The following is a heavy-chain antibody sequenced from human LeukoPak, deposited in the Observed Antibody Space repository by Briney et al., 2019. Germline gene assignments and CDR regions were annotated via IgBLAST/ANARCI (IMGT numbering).Heavy chain of an antibody. CDR3: ARLALGSSGYNPFNY. CDR1: GGSISSYY. CDR2: IYYSGST. J-gene: IGHJ4*02. D-gene: IGHD3-22*01. Sequence: SETLSLTCTVSGGSISSYYWSWIRQPPGKGLEWFGYIYYSGSTNYNPSLKSRVTISVDTSKNQFSLKLSSVTAADTAVYYCARLALGSSGYNPFNYWGQGTLVTVSS. V-gene: IGHV4-59*08.